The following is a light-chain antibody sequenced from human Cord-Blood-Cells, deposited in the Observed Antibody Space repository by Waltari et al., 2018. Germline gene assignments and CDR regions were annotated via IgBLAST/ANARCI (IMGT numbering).Light chain of an antibody. V-gene: IGLV2-14*01. CDR3: SSYTSSSTYV. CDR1: SSDVGGYNY. J-gene: IGLJ1*01. Sequence: QSALTQPASVSGSPGQSITISCTGTSSDVGGYNYVSWYQQPPGKAPKLMIYDVSNRPSGVSNRFSGSKAGNPASLTSSGLQAEDEADYYCSSYTSSSTYVFGTGTKVTVL. CDR2: DVS.